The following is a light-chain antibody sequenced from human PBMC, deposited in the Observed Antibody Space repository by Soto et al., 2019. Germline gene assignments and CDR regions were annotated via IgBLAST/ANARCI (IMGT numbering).Light chain of an antibody. J-gene: IGKJ5*01. CDR2: DAS. CDR3: QQHSNWPIT. Sequence: EIVLTQSPATLSLSPLGIATLCVRASQSVISYLAWYQHKPGQAPRLLIYDASNRATGIPARFIGSGSGTDFTLTISSLEPEDFAVFYCQQHSNWPITFGQGTRLEIK. CDR1: QSVISY. V-gene: IGKV3-11*01.